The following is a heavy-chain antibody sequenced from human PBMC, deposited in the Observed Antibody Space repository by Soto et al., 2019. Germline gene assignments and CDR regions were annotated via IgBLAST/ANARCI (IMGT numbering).Heavy chain of an antibody. Sequence: QVQLVESGGGVVQPGRSLRLSCAASEFTFSNYGMHWVRQAPGKGLEWVAVILNDGSNRYHADSVKDRFTISRDNSKNTQYLQMNSLRAEDTAVYYCARDDEYSGNGMDVWGQGTTVTVS. V-gene: IGHV3-33*01. J-gene: IGHJ6*02. CDR2: ILNDGSNR. D-gene: IGHD3-10*01. CDR3: ARDDEYSGNGMDV. CDR1: EFTFSNYG.